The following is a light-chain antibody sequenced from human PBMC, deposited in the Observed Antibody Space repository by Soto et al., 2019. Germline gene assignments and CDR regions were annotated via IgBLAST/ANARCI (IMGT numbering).Light chain of an antibody. J-gene: IGLJ1*01. CDR3: SSYTTSSTLYV. CDR1: SSDVGAYNY. CDR2: DVT. V-gene: IGLV2-14*03. Sequence: QSVLTQPASVSGSPGQSITISCTGTSSDVGAYNYVSWYQQYPGKAPKYIIYDVTNRPSGVSYRFSGSKSGNTASLTISGIQAEDEADYYCSSYTTSSTLYVFGTGTKLTVL.